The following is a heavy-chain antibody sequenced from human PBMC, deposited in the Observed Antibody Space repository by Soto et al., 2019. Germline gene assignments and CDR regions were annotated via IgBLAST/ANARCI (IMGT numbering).Heavy chain of an antibody. D-gene: IGHD5-12*01. Sequence: EVHLVESGGGLVKPGGSLRLSCAASGFPFSSYGMNWVRQAPGKGLEWVSSISPGSTFIYNADSVKGRFTISRDNTKNFMYPQKNSMKAEDTGVYYCAGDDGVAIEGSYGMDVWGQWTTVTVSS. J-gene: IGHJ6*02. CDR1: GFPFSSYG. CDR3: AGDDGVAIEGSYGMDV. CDR2: ISPGSTFI. V-gene: IGHV3-21*01.